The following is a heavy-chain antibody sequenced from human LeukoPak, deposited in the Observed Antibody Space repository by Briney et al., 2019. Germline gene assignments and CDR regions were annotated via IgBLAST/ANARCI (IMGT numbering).Heavy chain of an antibody. Sequence: SETLSLTCTVSGGSISSGDYYWSWIRQPPGKGLEWIGYIYYSGSTYYNPSLESRVTISVDTSKNQFSLKLSSVTAADTAVYYCARIFPVVDGYWGQGTLVTVSS. CDR2: IYYSGST. D-gene: IGHD2-21*01. V-gene: IGHV4-30-4*08. CDR3: ARIFPVVDGY. CDR1: GGSISSGDYY. J-gene: IGHJ4*02.